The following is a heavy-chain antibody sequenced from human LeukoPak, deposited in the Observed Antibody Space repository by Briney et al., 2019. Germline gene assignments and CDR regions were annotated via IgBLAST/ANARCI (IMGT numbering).Heavy chain of an antibody. CDR2: ISGSGGNA. D-gene: IGHD6-13*01. CDR1: GFTFRSYA. Sequence: PGGSLRLSCAASGFTFRSYAMTWVRQAPGKGLEWVSVISGSGGNAYYADSVKGRFTISRDNFKNTLYLQMNSLTAEDTAIYYCAKGGTSSWNFVFDYWGQGVLVTVSS. V-gene: IGHV3-23*01. CDR3: AKGGTSSWNFVFDY. J-gene: IGHJ4*02.